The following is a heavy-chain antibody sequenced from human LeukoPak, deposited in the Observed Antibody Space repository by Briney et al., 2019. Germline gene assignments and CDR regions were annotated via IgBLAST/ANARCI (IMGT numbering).Heavy chain of an antibody. Sequence: PSQTLSLTCTVSGDSISSGSYYWSWIRQPAGKGLEWIGRIYTSGSTNYNPSLKSRFTISVDTPKNQFALKLSSVAAADTAVYYCARSGGNSFLLGAYRKKKDAFDIWGQGTMVTVSS. J-gene: IGHJ3*02. CDR2: IYTSGST. D-gene: IGHD4-23*01. CDR1: GDSISSGSYY. V-gene: IGHV4-61*02. CDR3: ARSGGNSFLLGAYRKKKDAFDI.